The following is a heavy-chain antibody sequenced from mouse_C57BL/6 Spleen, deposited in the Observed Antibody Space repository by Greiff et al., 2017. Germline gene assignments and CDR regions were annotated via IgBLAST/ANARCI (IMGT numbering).Heavy chain of an antibody. CDR2: IDPSDSYT. Sequence: QVQLQQSGAELVMPGASVKLSCKASGYTFTSYWMHWVKQRPGQGLEWIGEIDPSDSYTNYNQKFKGKSTLTVDKSSSTAYMQLSSLTSEDSAVYYCARRGGNYHYAMDYWGQGTSVTVSS. CDR1: GYTFTSYW. V-gene: IGHV1-69*01. J-gene: IGHJ4*01. D-gene: IGHD2-1*01. CDR3: ARRGGNYHYAMDY.